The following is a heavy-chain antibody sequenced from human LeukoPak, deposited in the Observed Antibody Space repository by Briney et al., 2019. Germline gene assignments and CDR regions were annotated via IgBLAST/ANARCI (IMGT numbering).Heavy chain of an antibody. V-gene: IGHV4-38-2*02. CDR3: ARDGTKYYYDSSGYSPDRPYNNWFDP. CDR1: GYSISSGYY. Sequence: RPSETLSLTCTVSGYSISSGYYWGWIRQPPGKGLEWIGSIYHSGSTYYSPSLKSRVTISVDTSKNQFSLKLSSVTAADTAVYYCARDGTKYYYDSSGYSPDRPYNNWFDPWGQGTLVTVSS. CDR2: IYHSGST. D-gene: IGHD3-22*01. J-gene: IGHJ5*02.